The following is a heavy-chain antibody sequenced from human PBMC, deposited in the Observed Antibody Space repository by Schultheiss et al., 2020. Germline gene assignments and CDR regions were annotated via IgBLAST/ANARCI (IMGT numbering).Heavy chain of an antibody. Sequence: GGSLRLSCAASGFTFSNAWMSWVRQAPGKGLEWVSAISGSGGSTYYADSVKGRFTISRDNSKNTLYLQMNSLRAEDTAVYYCAKAHLLFRESHYYYGMDVWGQGTTVTVSS. J-gene: IGHJ6*02. D-gene: IGHD3-10*01. V-gene: IGHV3-23*01. CDR1: GFTFSNAW. CDR3: AKAHLLFRESHYYYGMDV. CDR2: ISGSGGST.